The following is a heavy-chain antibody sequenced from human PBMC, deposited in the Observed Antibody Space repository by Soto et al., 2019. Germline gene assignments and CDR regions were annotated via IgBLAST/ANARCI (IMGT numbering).Heavy chain of an antibody. Sequence: ASVKVSCKASGYTFTSYDINCVRQATGQVLEWMGWMNPNSGNTGYAQKFQGRVTMTRNTSISTAYMELSSLRSEDTAVYYCARMGYSGYDYYYYYGMDVWGQGTTVTVSS. CDR2: MNPNSGNT. CDR1: GYTFTSYD. CDR3: ARMGYSGYDYYYYYGMDV. J-gene: IGHJ6*02. D-gene: IGHD5-12*01. V-gene: IGHV1-8*01.